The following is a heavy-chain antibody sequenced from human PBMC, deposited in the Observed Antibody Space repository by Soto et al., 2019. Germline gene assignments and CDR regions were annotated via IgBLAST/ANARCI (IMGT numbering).Heavy chain of an antibody. CDR2: INGGNDNT. Sequence: ASVKVSCKASGYPFTSYSIHWVRQAPGQRLEWMGWINGGNDNTRYSQNLQGRLTITRDTPASTAYMELSGLRSEDTAVYYCAREGFKTFEYPHFDFGGQGTPVTVP. CDR1: GYPFTSYS. CDR3: AREGFKTFEYPHFDF. J-gene: IGHJ4*02. D-gene: IGHD3-9*01. V-gene: IGHV1-3*01.